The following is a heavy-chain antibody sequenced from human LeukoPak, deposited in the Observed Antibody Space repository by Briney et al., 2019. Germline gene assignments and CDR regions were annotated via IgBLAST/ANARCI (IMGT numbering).Heavy chain of an antibody. J-gene: IGHJ4*02. CDR1: GFTFSSYA. V-gene: IGHV3-30-3*01. CDR2: ISYDGSNK. CDR3: ARGGVRRGYYDY. Sequence: SGGSLRLSCAASGFTFSSYAMHWVRQAPGKGLEWVAVISYDGSNKYYADSVKGRFTISRDNAKNSLYLQMNSLRTEDTAIYYCARGGVRRGYYDYWGQGTLVTVSS. D-gene: IGHD1-14*01.